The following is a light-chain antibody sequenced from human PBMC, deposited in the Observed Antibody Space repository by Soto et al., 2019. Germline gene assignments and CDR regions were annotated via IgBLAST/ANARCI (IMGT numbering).Light chain of an antibody. CDR3: QQYGSSPPT. Sequence: EIVLTQSPGTLSLSPGESATLSCRASQSVRSSYLAWYQQRPGQAPRLLIYGASSRANGIPDGFSGGGSGTDFALTISRLEPEDFAVYYCQQYGSSPPTFGQGTKVEVK. CDR1: QSVRSSY. CDR2: GAS. J-gene: IGKJ1*01. V-gene: IGKV3-20*01.